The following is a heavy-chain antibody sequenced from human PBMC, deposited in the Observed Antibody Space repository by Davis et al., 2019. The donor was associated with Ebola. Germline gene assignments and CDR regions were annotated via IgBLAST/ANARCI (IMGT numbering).Heavy chain of an antibody. V-gene: IGHV3-30*03. CDR2: ISYDANNK. CDR1: GFSFSSYG. Sequence: PGGSLRLSCAASGFSFSSYGMHWVRQAPGKGLEWVAVISYDANNKYYVDSVKGRFTISRDNAKNTLYLQMNSLRAEDTAVYYCARDYDFWSGFDYWGQGTLVTVSS. J-gene: IGHJ4*02. CDR3: ARDYDFWSGFDY. D-gene: IGHD3-3*01.